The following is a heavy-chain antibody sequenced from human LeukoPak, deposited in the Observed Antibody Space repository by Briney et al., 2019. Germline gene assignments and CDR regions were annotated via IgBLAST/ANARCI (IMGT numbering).Heavy chain of an antibody. J-gene: IGHJ4*02. D-gene: IGHD2-2*01. CDR2: ISAYNGNT. Sequence: ASVKVSCKASGYTSTSYGISWARQAPGQELEWMGWISAYNGNTNYAQKLQGRVTMTTGTSTSTAYMELRSLRSDDTAVYYCARDAVPAAPRDYWGQGTLVTVSS. V-gene: IGHV1-18*01. CDR1: GYTSTSYG. CDR3: ARDAVPAAPRDY.